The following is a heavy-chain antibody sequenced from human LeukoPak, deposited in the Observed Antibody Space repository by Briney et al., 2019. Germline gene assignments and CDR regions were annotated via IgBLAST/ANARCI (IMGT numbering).Heavy chain of an antibody. V-gene: IGHV5-51*01. J-gene: IGHJ3*02. CDR2: IYPGDSDN. CDR3: ARPSLRAFDI. D-gene: IGHD3-16*02. CDR1: GYSFSSYW. Sequence: GESLKISCKGSGYSFSSYWIGWVRQMPGKGLEWMGIIYPGDSDNRYSPSYQGQVIISVDKSISTAYLQWSSLKASDTAIYYCARPSLRAFDIWGQGTMVTVSS.